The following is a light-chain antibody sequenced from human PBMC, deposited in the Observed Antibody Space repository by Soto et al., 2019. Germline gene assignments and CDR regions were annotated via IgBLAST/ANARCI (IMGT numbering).Light chain of an antibody. CDR1: QSISSW. Sequence: DIQMTQSPSTLSASVGDRVTITCRASQSISSWLAWYQQKPGKAPQLLIHDASNLESGVPSRFSGSGSGTEFTLTISSLQPDAFATYYCQQYNNYSPLTFGGGTKVEIK. CDR3: QQYNNYSPLT. CDR2: DAS. V-gene: IGKV1-5*01. J-gene: IGKJ4*01.